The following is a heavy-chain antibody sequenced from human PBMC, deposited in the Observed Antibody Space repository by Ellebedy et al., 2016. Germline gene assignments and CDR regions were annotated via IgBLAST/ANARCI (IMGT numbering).Heavy chain of an antibody. CDR1: GGSISSYY. CDR2: IYYSGST. V-gene: IGHV4-59*12. CDR3: ARGKPAAPFDY. D-gene: IGHD2-2*01. Sequence: SETLSLXXTVSGGSISSYYWSWIRQPPGKGLEWIGYIYYSGSTNYNPSLKSRVTISVDTSKNQFSLKLSSVTAADTAVYFCARGKPAAPFDYWGQGTLVTVSS. J-gene: IGHJ4*02.